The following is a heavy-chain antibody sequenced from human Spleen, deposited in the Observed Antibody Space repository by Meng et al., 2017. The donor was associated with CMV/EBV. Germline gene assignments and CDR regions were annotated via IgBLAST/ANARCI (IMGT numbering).Heavy chain of an antibody. CDR1: YPVTMYG. CDR3: SRDYFPRFSSGTNHL. CDR2: ITAYNGDT. J-gene: IGHJ5*02. D-gene: IGHD1-7*01. V-gene: IGHV1-18*01. Sequence: YPVTMYGSSWLRQPPGQGLEWMGWITAYNGDTYYAQKLQGRVTMTADTSTSTAYLEVTSLRSDATAVYYCSRDYFPRFSSGTNHLWGQGTLVTVSS.